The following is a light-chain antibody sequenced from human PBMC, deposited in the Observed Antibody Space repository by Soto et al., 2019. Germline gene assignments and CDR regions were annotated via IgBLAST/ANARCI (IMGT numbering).Light chain of an antibody. Sequence: DTVLTQSPATLSLSPGERATLSCRASQSSSSYLAWYQHKPGQAPRLLIYDASHRATGIPPRLSGRVSGTDVSLTISRLVPDDFAVYYCQLRRNSPPGVTFGGGAKLQI. J-gene: IGKJ4*01. CDR1: QSSSSY. CDR3: QLRRNSPPGVT. V-gene: IGKV3-11*01. CDR2: DAS.